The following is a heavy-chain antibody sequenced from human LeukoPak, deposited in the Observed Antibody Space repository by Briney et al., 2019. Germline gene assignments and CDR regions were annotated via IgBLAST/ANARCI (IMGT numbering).Heavy chain of an antibody. J-gene: IGHJ3*02. V-gene: IGHV1-24*01. D-gene: IGHD3-16*01. CDR2: FDPEDGET. Sequence: GASVKVSCKVSGYTLTELSMHWVRQAPGKGLVWRGGFDPEDGETLYAQKFQGGVTMTEDTPTDTAYMELSSLRSEDTAVYYCASGRLERLDAFDIWGQGTMVTVSS. CDR3: ASGRLERLDAFDI. CDR1: GYTLTELS.